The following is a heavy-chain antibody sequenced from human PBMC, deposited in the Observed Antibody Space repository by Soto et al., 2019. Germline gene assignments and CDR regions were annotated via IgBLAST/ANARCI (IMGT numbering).Heavy chain of an antibody. V-gene: IGHV3-23*01. J-gene: IGHJ4*02. Sequence: GSLRLSCAASGFTFSSYAMSWVRQAPGKGLEWVSAISGSGGSTYYADSVKGRFTISRDNSKNTLYLQMNSLRAEDTAVYYCAKVGAVAGTSFYFDYWGQGPLVTVSS. CDR1: GFTFSSYA. CDR3: AKVGAVAGTSFYFDY. D-gene: IGHD6-19*01. CDR2: ISGSGGST.